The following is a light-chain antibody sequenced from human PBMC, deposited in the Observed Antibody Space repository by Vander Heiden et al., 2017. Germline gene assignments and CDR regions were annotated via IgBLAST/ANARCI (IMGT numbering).Light chain of an antibody. V-gene: IGLV2-8*01. J-gene: IGLJ2*01. CDR2: EVS. CDR1: SSDVGGYNY. Sequence: QSALTQPPSASGSPGQSVPISCTGTSSDVGGYNYVSWYQQHPGKAPKLMIYEVSKRPSGVPDRFSGSKSGNTASLTVSGLQAEDEADYYCSSYAGSNILFGGGTKLTVL. CDR3: SSYAGSNIL.